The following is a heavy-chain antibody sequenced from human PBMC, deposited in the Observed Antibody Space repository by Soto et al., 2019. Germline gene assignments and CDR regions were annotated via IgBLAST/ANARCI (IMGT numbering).Heavy chain of an antibody. CDR3: AREPRGLYSGYDYYFDY. Sequence: PSETLSLTCTVSGGSISSGDYYWSWIRQPPGKGLEWIGYIYYSGSTYYNPSLKSRVTISVDTSKNQFSLKLSSVTAADTAVYYCAREPRGLYSGYDYYFDYWGQGTLVTVSS. D-gene: IGHD5-12*01. CDR2: IYYSGST. V-gene: IGHV4-30-4*01. CDR1: GGSISSGDYY. J-gene: IGHJ4*02.